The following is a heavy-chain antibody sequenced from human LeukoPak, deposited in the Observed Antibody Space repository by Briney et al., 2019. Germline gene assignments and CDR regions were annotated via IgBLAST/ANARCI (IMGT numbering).Heavy chain of an antibody. CDR1: GGSISSYY. CDR3: ARGSLFDY. V-gene: IGHV4-59*01. Sequence: SETLSLTCTVSGGSISSYYWSWIRQPPGKGLEWIGYIYYSGSTNYNPSLKSRVTISVDTSKNQFSLKLSSVTAADTAVYYCARGSLFDYWGQGTLVTVSS. CDR2: IYYSGST. J-gene: IGHJ4*02.